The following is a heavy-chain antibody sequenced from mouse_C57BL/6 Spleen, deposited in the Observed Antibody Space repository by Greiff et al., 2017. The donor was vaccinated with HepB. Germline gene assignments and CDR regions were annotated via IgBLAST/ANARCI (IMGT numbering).Heavy chain of an antibody. Sequence: VQLQQSGAELARPGASVKLSCKASGYTFTSYGISWVKQRTGQGLEWIGEIYPRSGNTYYNEKFKGKATLTADKSSSTAYMELRSLTSEDTAVYFCARDDPRGDYAMDYWGQGTSVTVSS. J-gene: IGHJ4*01. V-gene: IGHV1-81*01. CDR2: IYPRSGNT. CDR3: ARDDPRGDYAMDY. CDR1: GYTFTSYG.